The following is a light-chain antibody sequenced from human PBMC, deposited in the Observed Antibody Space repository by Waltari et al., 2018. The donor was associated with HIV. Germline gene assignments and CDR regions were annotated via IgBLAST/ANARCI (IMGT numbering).Light chain of an antibody. CDR1: SSDVGIFKY. V-gene: IGLV2-14*03. CDR3: SSHTTTTTLWV. J-gene: IGLJ2*01. Sequence: QSALTQPASVFGSPGQSITISCTGASSDVGIFKYVTWYQQHPGKPPKVIIYDFINRPSGVSNRFSGSKSDNTASLTISGLQAEDEADYYCSSHTTTTTLWVFGGGTKLTVL. CDR2: DFI.